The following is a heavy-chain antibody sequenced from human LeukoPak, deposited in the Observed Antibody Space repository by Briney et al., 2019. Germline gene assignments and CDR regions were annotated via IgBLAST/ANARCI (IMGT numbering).Heavy chain of an antibody. CDR3: ARGGRWLQYYFDY. D-gene: IGHD5-24*01. CDR1: VGSFSGYY. Sequence: PSETLSLTCAVYVGSFSGYYWSWIRQPPGKGLEWIGEINHSESTNYNPSLKSRVTISVDTSKNQFSLKLSSVTAADTPVYYCARGGRWLQYYFDYWGQGTLVTVSS. V-gene: IGHV4-34*01. J-gene: IGHJ4*02. CDR2: INHSEST.